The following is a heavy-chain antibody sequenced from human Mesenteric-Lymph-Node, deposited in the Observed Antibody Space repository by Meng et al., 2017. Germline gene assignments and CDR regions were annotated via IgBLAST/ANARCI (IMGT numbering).Heavy chain of an antibody. CDR3: TTDYYDSSGYPSYFDY. J-gene: IGHJ4*02. D-gene: IGHD3-22*01. V-gene: IGHV3-15*01. CDR2: IKSKTDGGTT. Sequence: GGSLRLSCAASGFTLSGYSMNWVRQAPGKGLEWVGRIKSKTDGGTTDYAAPVKGRFTISRDDSKNTLYLQMNSLKTEDTAVYYCTTDYYDSSGYPSYFDYWGQGTLVTVSS. CDR1: GFTLSGYS.